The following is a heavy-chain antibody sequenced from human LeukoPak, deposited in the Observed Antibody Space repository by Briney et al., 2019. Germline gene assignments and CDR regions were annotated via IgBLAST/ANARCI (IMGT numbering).Heavy chain of an antibody. J-gene: IGHJ6*02. Sequence: GGSLRLSCAASGFTFSSYAMSWVRQAPGKGLEWVSAISGSGGSTYYADSVKGRFTISRDNYKNTLYLEMNSLRAEDTAVYYCAKDKYDSSGYWSYGMEVWGQRTTLTVPS. CDR2: ISGSGGST. CDR3: AKDKYDSSGYWSYGMEV. D-gene: IGHD3-22*01. V-gene: IGHV3-23*01. CDR1: GFTFSSYA.